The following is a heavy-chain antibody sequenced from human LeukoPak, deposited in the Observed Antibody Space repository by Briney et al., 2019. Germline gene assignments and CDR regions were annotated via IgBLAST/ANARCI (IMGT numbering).Heavy chain of an antibody. J-gene: IGHJ6*03. V-gene: IGHV3-30*02. Sequence: GGSLGLSCAASGFTFSSYGMHWVRQAPGKGLEWVAFIRYDGSNKYYADSVKGRFTISRDNSKNTLYLQMNSLRAEDTAVYYCAEVGEWQQLATIYYYYYMDVWGKGTTVTISS. CDR2: IRYDGSNK. CDR1: GFTFSSYG. CDR3: AEVGEWQQLATIYYYYYMDV. D-gene: IGHD6-13*01.